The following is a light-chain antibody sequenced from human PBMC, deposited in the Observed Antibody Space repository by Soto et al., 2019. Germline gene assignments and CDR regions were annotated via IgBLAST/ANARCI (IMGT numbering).Light chain of an antibody. CDR1: QGISKC. Sequence: QVPTPPSXXSASVGDRXTLXCRGGQGISKCLSWDAQKPREGSKLLIYAASRLQRGVPLRVRGRRSGTGFTLTISSLQPEDFATYYCQQSYSTPITLSQRTGLEI. J-gene: IGKJ5*01. CDR3: QQSYSTPIT. CDR2: AAS. V-gene: IGKV1-39*01.